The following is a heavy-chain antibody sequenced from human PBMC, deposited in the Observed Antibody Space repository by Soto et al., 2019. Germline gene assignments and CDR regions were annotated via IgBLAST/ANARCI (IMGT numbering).Heavy chain of an antibody. CDR3: ARGNEEQQLVRDNWFDP. CDR1: GGTFSSYA. J-gene: IGHJ5*02. Sequence: SVKVSCKASGGTFSSYAISWVRQAPGQGLEWMGGIIPIFGTANYAQKFQGRVTITADESTSTAYMELSSLRSEDTAVYYCARGNEEQQLVRDNWFDPWGQGTLVTVSS. CDR2: IIPIFGTA. V-gene: IGHV1-69*13. D-gene: IGHD6-13*01.